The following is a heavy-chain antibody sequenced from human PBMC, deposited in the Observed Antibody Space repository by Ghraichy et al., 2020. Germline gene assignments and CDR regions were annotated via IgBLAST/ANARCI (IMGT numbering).Heavy chain of an antibody. V-gene: IGHV4-31*03. D-gene: IGHD3-22*01. CDR2: IYYSGST. CDR3: ARGRGQRYYYDSSGYQNRDAFDI. CDR1: GGSISSGGFY. J-gene: IGHJ3*02. Sequence: SETLSLTCTVSGGSISSGGFYWSWIRQHPGKGLEWIGYIYYSGSTYYNPSLKSRVTISVDTSKNQFSLKLSSVTAADTAVYYCARGRGQRYYYDSSGYQNRDAFDIWGQGTMVTVSS.